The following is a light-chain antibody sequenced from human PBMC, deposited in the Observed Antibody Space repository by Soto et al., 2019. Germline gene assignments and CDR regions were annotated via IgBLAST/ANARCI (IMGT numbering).Light chain of an antibody. J-gene: IGKJ5*01. V-gene: IGKV3-20*01. Sequence: EIVLTQSPGTLSLSPGERATLSCRASHSVSSSYLAWYQQKPGQAPRLLIYDASTRATGISARFSGSGSGTDFTLTISRLEPEDFAVYYCQQYGSSPITFGQGARLEIK. CDR2: DAS. CDR3: QQYGSSPIT. CDR1: HSVSSSY.